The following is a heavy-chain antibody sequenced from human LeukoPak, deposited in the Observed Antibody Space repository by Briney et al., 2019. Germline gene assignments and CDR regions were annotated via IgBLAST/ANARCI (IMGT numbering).Heavy chain of an antibody. CDR3: ARALHYYDSPYYFDY. Sequence: SETLSLTCTVSGASVSSGTYFWTWIRQPPGKGLEWIGYISHSGSTNYNPSLKSRVTISLDTSKNQFSLKLSSVTAADTAVYYCARALHYYDSPYYFDYWGQGTLVTVSS. CDR2: ISHSGST. D-gene: IGHD3-22*01. CDR1: GASVSSGTYF. V-gene: IGHV4-61*01. J-gene: IGHJ4*02.